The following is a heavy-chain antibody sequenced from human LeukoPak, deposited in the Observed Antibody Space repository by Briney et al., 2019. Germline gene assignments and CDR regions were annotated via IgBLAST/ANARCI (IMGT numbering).Heavy chain of an antibody. Sequence: KSSETLSLTCTVSGGSITSTLYYWGWFRQSSGKGLEWIGSIYYSGSTYYNPSLKSRVTISVDTSKNQFSLRLTSVTAADTAVYFCAGQPEDTRGFYWGQGTLVTVPS. CDR3: AGQPEDTRGFY. CDR2: IYYSGST. J-gene: IGHJ1*01. D-gene: IGHD2-2*01. CDR1: GGSITSTLYY. V-gene: IGHV4-39*01.